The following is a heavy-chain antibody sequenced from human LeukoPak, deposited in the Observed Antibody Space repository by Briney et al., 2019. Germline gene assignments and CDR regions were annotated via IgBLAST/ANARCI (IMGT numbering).Heavy chain of an antibody. Sequence: GGSLRLSCAASGFTFSSYGMSWVRQAPGKGLEWVSAISGSGGSTYYADSVKGRFTISRDNSKNTLYLQMNSLRAEDTAVYYCAKDRGTGNSEGGNNWFDPWGQGTLVTVSS. V-gene: IGHV3-23*01. CDR1: GFTFSSYG. CDR2: ISGSGGST. D-gene: IGHD4-23*01. CDR3: AKDRGTGNSEGGNNWFDP. J-gene: IGHJ5*02.